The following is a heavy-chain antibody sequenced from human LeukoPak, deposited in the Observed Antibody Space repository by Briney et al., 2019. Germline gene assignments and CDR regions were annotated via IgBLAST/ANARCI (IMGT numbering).Heavy chain of an antibody. J-gene: IGHJ6*03. Sequence: RASVKVSCKASGYTFTSYDINWVRQATGQGLEWMGWTNPNSGNTGYAQKFQGRVTMTRNTSISTAYMELSSLRSEDTAVYYCARLLWFRELFWDYYYYMDVWGKGTTVTVSS. CDR1: GYTFTSYD. D-gene: IGHD3-10*01. CDR3: ARLLWFRELFWDYYYYMDV. V-gene: IGHV1-8*01. CDR2: TNPNSGNT.